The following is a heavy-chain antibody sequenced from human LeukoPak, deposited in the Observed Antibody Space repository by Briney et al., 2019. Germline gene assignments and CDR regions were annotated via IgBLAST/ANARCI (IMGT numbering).Heavy chain of an antibody. CDR1: GFTFSDYY. J-gene: IGHJ6*04. CDR3: AELGITMIGGV. Sequence: SGGSLRLSCATSGFTFSDYYMSWIRQAPGKGLEWLSYISGSGSDINYADSVKGRFTISRDNAKNSLYLQMNSLRAEDTAVYYCAELGITMIGGVWGKGTTVTISS. CDR2: ISGSGSDI. V-gene: IGHV3-11*06. D-gene: IGHD3-10*02.